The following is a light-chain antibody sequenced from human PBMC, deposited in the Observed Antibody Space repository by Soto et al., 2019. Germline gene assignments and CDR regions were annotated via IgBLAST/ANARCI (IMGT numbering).Light chain of an antibody. CDR2: AAS. CDR3: QQLNSYLYT. Sequence: IPLTQSPSSLSASVGDRVTITCRASQGISSYLAWYQQKPGKDPKLLIYAASNLQSGVPSRFSGSGTGTDFTLTNSSLQPEAFASYYCQQLNSYLYTFGEGTKLEIK. V-gene: IGKV1-9*01. CDR1: QGISSY. J-gene: IGKJ2*01.